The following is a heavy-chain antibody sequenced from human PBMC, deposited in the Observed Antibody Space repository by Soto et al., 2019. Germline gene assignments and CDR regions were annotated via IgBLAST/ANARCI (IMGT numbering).Heavy chain of an antibody. J-gene: IGHJ4*02. V-gene: IGHV3-23*01. CDR2: IDGSGYST. Sequence: GGSLRLSCAASGFTFSNYAMGWVRQAPGKGLEWVSSIDGSGYSTYYADSVKGRFTISRDNSKSTLYLQMNSLRAEDTAVYYCAKDNFSSYCSGWEIRFSFWGQGSLVTVSA. CDR1: GFTFSNYA. CDR3: AKDNFSSYCSGWEIRFSF. D-gene: IGHD6-19*01.